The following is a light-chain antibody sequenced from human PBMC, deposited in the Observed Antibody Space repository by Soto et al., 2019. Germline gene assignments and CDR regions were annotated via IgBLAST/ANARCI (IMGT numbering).Light chain of an antibody. CDR3: QQFNTSPWT. V-gene: IGKV1-5*03. J-gene: IGKJ1*01. CDR1: QSVSIW. CDR2: KSS. Sequence: DIQMTQSPSTLSASEGDRVTISCRASQSVSIWLAWYQQKPGRAPKLLIYKSSILESGVPSRFSGSGSGTKFTLTISSLQPDDFATYYCQQFNTSPWTFGQGTKVEIK.